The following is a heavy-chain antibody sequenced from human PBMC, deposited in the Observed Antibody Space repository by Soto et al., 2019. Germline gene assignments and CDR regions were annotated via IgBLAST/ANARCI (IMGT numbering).Heavy chain of an antibody. D-gene: IGHD5-12*01. V-gene: IGHV2-5*02. CDR3: AHRRDGGYDDDAFHT. CDR2: IYWDDDK. J-gene: IGHJ3*02. Sequence: GKALEWLALIYWDDDKRYSPSLKSRLTITKDTSKNQVVLTMTNMDPVDTATYYCAHRRDGGYDDDAFHTWGQGTMVTVS.